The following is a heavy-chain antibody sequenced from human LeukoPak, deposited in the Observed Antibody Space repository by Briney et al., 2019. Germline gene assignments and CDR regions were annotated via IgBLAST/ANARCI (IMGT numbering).Heavy chain of an antibody. CDR3: ARDRGYCSGGSCYSNAFDI. J-gene: IGHJ3*02. D-gene: IGHD2-15*01. CDR1: GFPFSIYG. V-gene: IGHV3-48*04. CDR2: ITSSSSSI. Sequence: GRSLRLSCAASGFPFSIYGMNWVRQAPGKGLEWISYITSSSSSIHYADPVKGRFTISRDNAKNSLYLQMNSLRAEDTSVYYCARDRGYCSGGSCYSNAFDIWGQGTMVTVSS.